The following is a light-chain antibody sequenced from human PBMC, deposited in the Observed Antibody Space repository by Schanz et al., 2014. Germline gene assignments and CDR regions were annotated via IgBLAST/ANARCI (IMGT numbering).Light chain of an antibody. J-gene: IGLJ2*01. Sequence: QSALTQPPSASGSPGQSVTISCTGTSSDVGAYNFVSWYEQHPGKAPKLMINEVNKRPSGVPDRFSGSKSGNTAFLTVSGLQAEDEGDYYCCSYADTYTSLVFGGGTKLTVL. CDR3: CSYADTYTSLV. CDR2: EVN. CDR1: SSDVGAYNF. V-gene: IGLV2-8*01.